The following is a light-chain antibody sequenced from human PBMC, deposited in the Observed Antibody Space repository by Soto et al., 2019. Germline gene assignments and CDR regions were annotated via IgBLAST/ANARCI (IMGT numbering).Light chain of an antibody. CDR1: QSVTSNF. V-gene: IGKV3-20*01. J-gene: IGKJ5*01. CDR2: GVS. CDR3: QQYGNSEIT. Sequence: EIVLTQSPGTLSLSPGDRATLSCRASQSVTSNFLVWYQQKPGRAPRLLMYGVSIRAPGIPDRFTGSGSGTDFTLTINRLEPEDFAVYYWQQYGNSEITFGQGTRLEIK.